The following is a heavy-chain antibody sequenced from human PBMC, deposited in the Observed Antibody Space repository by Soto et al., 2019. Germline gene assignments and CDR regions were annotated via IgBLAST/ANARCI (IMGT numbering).Heavy chain of an antibody. Sequence: ASVKVSCAASGYGFASCGISWVRQAPGQGLEWMGWISAYNGNTNYAQKLQGRVTMTTDTSTSTAYMELRSLRSDDTAVYYCARDSGPYYYDSSGYYYDFDYWGQGTLVTVSS. CDR3: ARDSGPYYYDSSGYYYDFDY. CDR1: GYGFASCG. V-gene: IGHV1-18*01. CDR2: ISAYNGNT. D-gene: IGHD3-22*01. J-gene: IGHJ4*02.